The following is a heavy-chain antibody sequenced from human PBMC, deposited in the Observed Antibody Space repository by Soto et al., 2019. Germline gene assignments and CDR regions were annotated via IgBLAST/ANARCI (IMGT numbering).Heavy chain of an antibody. CDR3: ARDRLRGNSNYYYYYGMDV. CDR2: IYSGGST. Sequence: GGSLRLSCAASGFTVSSNYMSWVRQAPGKGLEWVSVIYSGGSTYYADSVKGRFTISRDNSKNTLYLQMNSLRAEDTAVYYCARDRLRGNSNYYYYYGMDVWGQGTTVTVSS. CDR1: GFTVSSNY. V-gene: IGHV3-66*01. J-gene: IGHJ6*02. D-gene: IGHD5-12*01.